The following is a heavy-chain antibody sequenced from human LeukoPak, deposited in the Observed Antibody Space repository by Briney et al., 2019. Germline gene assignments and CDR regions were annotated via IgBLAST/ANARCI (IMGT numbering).Heavy chain of an antibody. CDR2: ISGSGSNT. D-gene: IGHD1-26*01. CDR3: AKDVLSGTYYYFDQ. CDR1: GFTFSSYA. J-gene: IGHJ4*02. V-gene: IGHV3-23*01. Sequence: GGSLRLSCAASGFTFSSYAMNWVRQAPGKGLEWVSGISGSGSNTYYADSVMGRFTISRGNSKNTLYLQMNSLRAEGTAVYYCAKDVLSGTYYYFDQWGQGTLVTVSS.